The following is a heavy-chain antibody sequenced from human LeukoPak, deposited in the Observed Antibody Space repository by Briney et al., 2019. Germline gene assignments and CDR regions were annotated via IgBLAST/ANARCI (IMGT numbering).Heavy chain of an antibody. Sequence: PGGSLRLSCAASGFTFSSYGMHWVRQAPGKGLEWVAVIWYDGSNKYYADSVKGRFTISRDNSKNTLYLQMNSLRAEDTAVYYCARVGGRYCSGGSCYPFDAFDIWGQGTMVTVSS. J-gene: IGHJ3*02. CDR3: ARVGGRYCSGGSCYPFDAFDI. CDR1: GFTFSSYG. D-gene: IGHD2-15*01. V-gene: IGHV3-33*01. CDR2: IWYDGSNK.